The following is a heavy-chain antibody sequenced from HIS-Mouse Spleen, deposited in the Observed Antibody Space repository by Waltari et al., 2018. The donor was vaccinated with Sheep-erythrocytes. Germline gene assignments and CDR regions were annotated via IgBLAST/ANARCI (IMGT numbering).Heavy chain of an antibody. CDR2: IYWDDDK. J-gene: IGHJ5*02. CDR1: GFSLSTSGVG. Sequence: QITLKESGPTLVKPTQTLTLTCTFSGFSLSTSGVGVGWIRQPPGKALEWLALIYWDDDKRYSPSRKGRLTITKDTSKNQVVLTMTNMDPVDTATYYCAHVSENYDFWSGYYGYNWFDPWGQGTLVTVSS. D-gene: IGHD3-3*01. V-gene: IGHV2-5*02. CDR3: AHVSENYDFWSGYYGYNWFDP.